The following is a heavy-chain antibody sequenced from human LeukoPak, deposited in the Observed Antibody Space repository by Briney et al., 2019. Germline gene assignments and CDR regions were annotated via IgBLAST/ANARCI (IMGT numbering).Heavy chain of an antibody. CDR1: GFTFSSYG. D-gene: IGHD2-2*01. CDR3: ARDRRYCSSTSCRRSAFDI. Sequence: GGSLRLSCAASGFTFSSYGIHWVRQAPGKGLEWVSAISGNCRDTYYTDSVKGRFTISRDNSKNTLYLQMNSLRAEDTAVYYCARDRRYCSSTSCRRSAFDIWGQGTMVTVSS. J-gene: IGHJ3*02. CDR2: ISGNCRDT. V-gene: IGHV3-23*01.